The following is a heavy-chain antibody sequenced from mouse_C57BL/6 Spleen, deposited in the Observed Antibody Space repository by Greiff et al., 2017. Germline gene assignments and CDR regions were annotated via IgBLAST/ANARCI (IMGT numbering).Heavy chain of an antibody. CDR1: GFTFSDYA. CDR3: ARVVYGYEACFAC. V-gene: IGHV5-17*01. J-gene: IGHJ4*01. D-gene: IGHD2-2*01. Sequence: EVQLVESGGGLVKPGGSLKLSCAASGFTFSDYAMYWVRQAPEKGLEWVAYISSGGDYIYYADTVKGRFTISRDNARNTLYLQMNSLRSEDTAMYYCARVVYGYEACFACWGQGTSVTVSS. CDR2: ISSGGDYI.